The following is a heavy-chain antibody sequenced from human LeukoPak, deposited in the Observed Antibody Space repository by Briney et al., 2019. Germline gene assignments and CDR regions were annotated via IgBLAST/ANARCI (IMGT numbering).Heavy chain of an antibody. Sequence: PGGSLRLSCAASGFTFSNAWMSWVRQAPGKGLEWVANIKQDGSEKYYVDSVKGRFTISRDNAKNSLYLQMNSLRAEDTAVYYCARDKGDCSSTSCYLGDAFDIWGQGTMVTVSS. CDR2: IKQDGSEK. V-gene: IGHV3-7*01. J-gene: IGHJ3*02. D-gene: IGHD2-2*01. CDR3: ARDKGDCSSTSCYLGDAFDI. CDR1: GFTFSNAW.